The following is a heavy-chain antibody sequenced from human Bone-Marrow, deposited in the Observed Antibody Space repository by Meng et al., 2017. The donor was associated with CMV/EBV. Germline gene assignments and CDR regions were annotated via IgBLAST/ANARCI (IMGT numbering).Heavy chain of an antibody. CDR2: ISAYNANT. V-gene: IGHV1-18*01. Sequence: ASVKVSCKASGHTFTRNGISWVRQAPGQGLEWMGWISAYNANTYYAQKLQGRFTMTTDTSTSTAFMELRSLRSDDTAVYYCASVVATSGYYRGYIYFFDYWGQGTRVTVSS. J-gene: IGHJ4*02. CDR1: GHTFTRNG. CDR3: ASVVATSGYYRGYIYFFDY. D-gene: IGHD3-22*01.